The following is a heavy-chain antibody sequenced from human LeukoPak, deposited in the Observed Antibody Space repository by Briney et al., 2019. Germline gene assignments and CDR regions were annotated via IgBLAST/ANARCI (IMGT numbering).Heavy chain of an antibody. D-gene: IGHD6-13*01. Sequence: PSETLSLTCTVPGGSISSGGYYWSWIRQPPGKGLEWIGYIYYSGSTNYNPSLKSRVTISVDTSKNQFSLKLSSVTAADTAVYYCARGAAALSSEYFQHWGQGTLVTVSS. CDR2: IYYSGST. CDR3: ARGAAALSSEYFQH. J-gene: IGHJ1*01. V-gene: IGHV4-61*08. CDR1: GGSISSGGYY.